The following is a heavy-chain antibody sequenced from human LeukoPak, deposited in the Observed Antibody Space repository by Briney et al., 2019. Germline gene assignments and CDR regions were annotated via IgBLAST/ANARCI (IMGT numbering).Heavy chain of an antibody. Sequence: ASVKVSCKASGYTFTSYGISWVRQAPGQGLEWMGWISAYNGNTNYAQKLQGRVTMTTDTSTSTAYMELRSLRSDDTAVYYCARNRKITSGGVIVQRNWFDPWGQGTLVTVSS. CDR3: ARNRKITSGGVIVQRNWFDP. V-gene: IGHV1-18*01. D-gene: IGHD3-16*01. CDR1: GYTFTSYG. J-gene: IGHJ5*02. CDR2: ISAYNGNT.